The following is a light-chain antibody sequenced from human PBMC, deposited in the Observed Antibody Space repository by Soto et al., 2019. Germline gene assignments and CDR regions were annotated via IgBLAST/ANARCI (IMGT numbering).Light chain of an antibody. CDR3: LQHYRYPRT. V-gene: IGKV1-5*01. CDR2: GAS. J-gene: IGKJ1*01. CDR1: SSSKW. Sequence: EIQMTQSPSTLAASVGDTVTMTCRSSSKWLAWYQKKPGKAPKLLIYGASTLESGVPSRFSGSGSGTEFTLTISSLQAEDFATYYCLQHYRYPRTFGQGTK.